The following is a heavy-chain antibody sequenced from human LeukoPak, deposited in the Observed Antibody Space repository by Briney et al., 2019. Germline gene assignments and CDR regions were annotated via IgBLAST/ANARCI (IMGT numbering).Heavy chain of an antibody. CDR1: GYTFTSYD. D-gene: IGHD2-2*01. V-gene: IGHV1-8*01. J-gene: IGHJ6*02. CDR2: MKHNSGNT. CDR3: ARGKDIVVVPAASNYYNYYGMDV. Sequence: ALVKVSCKASGYTFTSYDINWVRQATGHGLEWMGWMKHNSGNTGYTQKFQGRVTITRNTSISTAYMELSSLRSEDTAVYYCARGKDIVVVPAASNYYNYYGMDVWGQGTTVTVYS.